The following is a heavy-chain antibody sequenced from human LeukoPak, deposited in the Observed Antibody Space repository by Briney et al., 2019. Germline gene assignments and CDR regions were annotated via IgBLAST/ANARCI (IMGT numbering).Heavy chain of an antibody. J-gene: IGHJ6*02. Sequence: PGGSLRLSCAASGFTFNNYAMSWVRQAPGKGLEWVSGISGGGGRIDYADSVKGRSTISRDNSKNTLYLQMNSLRAEDTALYYCAKDRGYSSIYGMDVWGQGTTVTVSS. CDR3: AKDRGYSSIYGMDV. V-gene: IGHV3-23*01. CDR2: ISGGGGRI. CDR1: GFTFNNYA. D-gene: IGHD6-13*01.